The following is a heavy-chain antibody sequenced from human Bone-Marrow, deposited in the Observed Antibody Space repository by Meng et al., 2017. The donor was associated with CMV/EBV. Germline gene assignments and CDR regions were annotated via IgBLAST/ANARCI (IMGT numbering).Heavy chain of an antibody. V-gene: IGHV3-7*01. Sequence: GGSLRLSCAASGFTFSSYSMNWVRQAPGKGLEWVANIKKDGSEKYYVDSVKGRFTISRDNAKNSLFLQMNSLRAEDTAVYYCARDEFHYDSRGYSHYGMDVWGQGTTVTVSS. J-gene: IGHJ6*02. CDR3: ARDEFHYDSRGYSHYGMDV. CDR2: IKKDGSEK. CDR1: GFTFSSYS. D-gene: IGHD3-22*01.